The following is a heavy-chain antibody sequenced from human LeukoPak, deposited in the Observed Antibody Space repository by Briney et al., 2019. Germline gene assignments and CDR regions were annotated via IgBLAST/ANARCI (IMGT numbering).Heavy chain of an antibody. D-gene: IGHD2-21*02. Sequence: GGSPRLSSAASGFTFSTYWMNWYRQALGRGLEWVSNINQDASERNYVDSVRGRFTISRDIAKNSLHLKMNSQRAEDTAVYYCATDRDNSDWQKRFDSWGQGTLVTVSS. J-gene: IGHJ4*02. CDR2: INQDASER. CDR3: ATDRDNSDWQKRFDS. V-gene: IGHV3-7*01. CDR1: GFTFSTYW.